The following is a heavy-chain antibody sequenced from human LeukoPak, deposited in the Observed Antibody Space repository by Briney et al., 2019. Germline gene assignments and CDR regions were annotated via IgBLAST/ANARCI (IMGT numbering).Heavy chain of an antibody. CDR3: ARGEEVTPGYDY. CDR1: GYSISSGYY. J-gene: IGHJ4*02. CDR2: NYHSGST. D-gene: IGHD5-18*01. V-gene: IGHV4-38-2*02. Sequence: PSETLSLTCTVSGYSISSGYYWGWIRQPPGKGLEWIGSNYHSGSTYYNPSLKSRVTISVDTSKNQFSLKLSSVTAADTAVYYCARGEEVTPGYDYWGQGTLVTVSS.